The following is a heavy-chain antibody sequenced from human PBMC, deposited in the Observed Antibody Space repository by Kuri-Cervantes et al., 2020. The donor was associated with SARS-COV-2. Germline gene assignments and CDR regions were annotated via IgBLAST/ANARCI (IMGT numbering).Heavy chain of an antibody. CDR2: INPNSGDT. V-gene: IGHV1-2*02. CDR3: ARDGRELGMAL. J-gene: IGHJ4*02. Sequence: ASVKVSCKASRYTFTYYYIHWVRQAPGQGLEWMGSINPNSGDTNYAQRFQGRVIMTRDTSITTAYMDLSRLTSDDTAVYYCARDGRELGMALWGQGTLVTVSS. CDR1: RYTFTYYY. D-gene: IGHD7-27*01.